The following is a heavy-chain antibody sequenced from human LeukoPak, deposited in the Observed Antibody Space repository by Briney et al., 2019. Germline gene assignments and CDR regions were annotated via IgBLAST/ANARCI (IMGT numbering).Heavy chain of an antibody. J-gene: IGHJ5*02. V-gene: IGHV1-69*06. CDR1: GYTFTGYY. D-gene: IGHD2/OR15-2a*01. CDR2: IISIFGTA. Sequence: ASVKVSCKASGYTFTGYYMNWVRQAPGQGLEWMGWIISIFGTANYAQKFQGRVTITADKSTSTAYMELSSLRSEDTAVYYCARDFNEVNSSWGQGTLVTVSS. CDR3: ARDFNEVNSS.